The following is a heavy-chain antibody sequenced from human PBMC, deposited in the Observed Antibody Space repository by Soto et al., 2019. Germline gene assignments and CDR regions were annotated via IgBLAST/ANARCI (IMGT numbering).Heavy chain of an antibody. V-gene: IGHV3-48*02. Sequence: GGSLRISCAASGFTFSSYSMNWVRQAPGKGLEWFSYINSISSTIYYADSVKGRFTISRDNAKNSLYLQMNSLRDEDTAVYYCARDPWLAVAGSDQPWYYFDYWGQGTLVTVSS. CDR1: GFTFSSYS. CDR2: INSISSTI. CDR3: ARDPWLAVAGSDQPWYYFDY. J-gene: IGHJ4*02. D-gene: IGHD6-19*01.